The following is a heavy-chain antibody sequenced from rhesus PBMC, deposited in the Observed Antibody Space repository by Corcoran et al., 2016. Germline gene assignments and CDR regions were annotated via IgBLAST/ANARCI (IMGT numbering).Heavy chain of an antibody. D-gene: IGHD5-24*01. CDR1: GGSISSNY. V-gene: IGHV4-173*01. CDR3: ARQYSGYPEAYDY. CDR2: ISGSGGST. Sequence: QLQLQESGPGLVKPSETLSLTCAVSGGSISSNYWSWIRQPPGKGLGWIVRISGSGGSTDYNPSLMSRVTISSDTSKNQFSLKLSSVTAADTAVYYCARQYSGYPEAYDYWGQGVLVTVSS. J-gene: IGHJ4*01.